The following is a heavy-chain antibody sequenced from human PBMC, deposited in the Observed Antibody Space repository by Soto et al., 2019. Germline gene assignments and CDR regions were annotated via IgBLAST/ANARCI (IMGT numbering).Heavy chain of an antibody. V-gene: IGHV4-34*01. D-gene: IGHD5-12*01. CDR1: GGSLSGYY. CDR3: ARAVNLVDTDYYYGMDV. J-gene: IGHJ6*02. CDR2: INYSGST. Sequence: PSETLSLTCAVYGGSLSGYYWSWIRQPPGKGLEWIGEINYSGSTNYNPSLKSRVTISVDTSKNQFSLKLSSVTAADTAVYYCARAVNLVDTDYYYGMDVWGQGTTVTVSS.